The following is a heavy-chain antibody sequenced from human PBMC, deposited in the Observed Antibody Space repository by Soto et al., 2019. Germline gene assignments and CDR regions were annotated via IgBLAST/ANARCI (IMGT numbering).Heavy chain of an antibody. J-gene: IGHJ6*02. Sequence: SVKVSCKASGGTFSSYAISWVRQAPGQGLEWMGGIIPIFGKANYAQKFQGRVTITADKSTSTAYMELSSLRSDDTAVYYCARDRSPYGDFHYYGMDVWGQGTTVTVSS. D-gene: IGHD4-17*01. CDR2: IIPIFGKA. V-gene: IGHV1-69*06. CDR1: GGTFSSYA. CDR3: ARDRSPYGDFHYYGMDV.